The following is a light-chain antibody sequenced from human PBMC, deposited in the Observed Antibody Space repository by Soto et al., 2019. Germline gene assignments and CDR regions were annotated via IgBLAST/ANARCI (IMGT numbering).Light chain of an antibody. CDR3: QQSHSIPYT. CDR1: QSISSY. V-gene: IGKV1-39*01. CDR2: AAF. J-gene: IGKJ2*01. Sequence: DIQMTQSPSSLSASVGDRVTITCRASQSISSYLNWYQQKPGKAPKLLIYAAFSLQSGVPSRFSGSGSGTDFNLTISSLQPEDFATYYCQQSHSIPYTFGQGTKLEIK.